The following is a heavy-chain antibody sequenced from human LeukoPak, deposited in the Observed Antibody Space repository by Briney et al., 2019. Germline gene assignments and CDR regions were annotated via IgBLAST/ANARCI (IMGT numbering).Heavy chain of an antibody. D-gene: IGHD3-16*01. V-gene: IGHV3-30*02. CDR2: VGGNAHTK. J-gene: IGHJ2*01. Sequence: GGSLRLSCAASGFTFSSHGMHWVRQAPGKGLEWVAVVGGNAHTKFYADSVKGRFTISRDNSKNTLYLEVNSLRDEDTAVYYCAKEGAWGNWYFDLWGRGALVTVSS. CDR3: AKEGAWGNWYFDL. CDR1: GFTFSSHG.